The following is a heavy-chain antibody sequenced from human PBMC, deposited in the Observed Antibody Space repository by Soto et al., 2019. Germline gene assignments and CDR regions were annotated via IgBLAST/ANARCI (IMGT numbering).Heavy chain of an antibody. CDR1: GGTFSGHP. CDR2: LIPLFGTT. J-gene: IGHJ4*02. CDR3: ARGPNWGYRFDS. V-gene: IGHV1-69*06. Sequence: SVKVSCKASGGTFSGHPISWVRQAPGQGPEWMGGLIPLFGTTQHAQRFQGRLTITADKSTTTAYIELTSLRFEDTAIYYCARGPNWGYRFDSWGQGTLVTVS. D-gene: IGHD7-27*01.